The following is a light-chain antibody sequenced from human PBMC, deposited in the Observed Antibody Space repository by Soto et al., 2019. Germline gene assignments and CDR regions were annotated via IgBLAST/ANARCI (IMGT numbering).Light chain of an antibody. CDR3: QYYDSSSRYT. Sequence: IVLTQSPGTLALSPGERATLSCRATQSVTKRYLAWYQQKPGQAPRLLIHVTSNRVTGIPDRFSGSGSGTDFTLTISRLEPEDFAVYYCQYYDSSSRYTFGQGTKLEIK. CDR1: QSVTKRY. V-gene: IGKV3-20*01. J-gene: IGKJ2*01. CDR2: VTS.